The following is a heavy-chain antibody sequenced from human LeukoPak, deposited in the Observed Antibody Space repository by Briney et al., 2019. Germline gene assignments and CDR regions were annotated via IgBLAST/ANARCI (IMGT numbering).Heavy chain of an antibody. CDR2: INPSGGST. CDR1: GCTFTSYY. D-gene: IGHD1-26*01. J-gene: IGHJ4*02. V-gene: IGHV1-46*01. CDR3: ARVSGSLPPFDY. Sequence: ASVKVSCKASGCTFTSYYMHWVRQAPGQGLEWMGIINPSGGSTSYAQKFQGRVTMTRDTSTSTVYMELSSLRSEDTAVYYCARVSGSLPPFDYWGQGTLVTVSS.